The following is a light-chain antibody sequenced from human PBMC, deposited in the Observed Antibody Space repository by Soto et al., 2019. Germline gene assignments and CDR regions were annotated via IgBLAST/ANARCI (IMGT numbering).Light chain of an antibody. V-gene: IGKV1-5*01. J-gene: IGKJ1*01. CDR2: DAS. CDR3: QQYKGYSRT. Sequence: DIQMTQSPSTLSASVGDRVTITCRASQSISGWLAWFQQKPGKAPTLLIYDASTLETGVPSRFSGRGSGTEFTLTISSLQPDDFATYYCQQYKGYSRTFGQGTKVDIK. CDR1: QSISGW.